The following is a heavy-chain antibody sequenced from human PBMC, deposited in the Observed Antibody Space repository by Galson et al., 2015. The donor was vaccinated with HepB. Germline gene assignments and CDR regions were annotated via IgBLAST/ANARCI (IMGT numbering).Heavy chain of an antibody. Sequence: SLRLSCAASGFTFSSYEMNWVRQAPGKGLEWVSYISSSGSTIYYADSVKGRFTISRDNAKNSLYLQMNSLRAEDTAVYYCARVAGAGYDFWSGYYRNWFDPWGQGTLVTVSS. V-gene: IGHV3-48*03. CDR1: GFTFSSYE. J-gene: IGHJ5*02. CDR2: ISSSGSTI. D-gene: IGHD3-3*01. CDR3: ARVAGAGYDFWSGYYRNWFDP.